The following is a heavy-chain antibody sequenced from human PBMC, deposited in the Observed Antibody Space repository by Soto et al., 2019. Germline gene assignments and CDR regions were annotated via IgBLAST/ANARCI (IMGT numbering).Heavy chain of an antibody. V-gene: IGHV3-74*01. CDR3: ARGGGYSYGYVGY. CDR1: GFSFSSYW. D-gene: IGHD5-18*01. J-gene: IGHJ4*02. Sequence: LRLSCAASGFSFSSYWKHWVRQAPGKGLVWVSRINSDGSSTSYADSVKGRFTISRDNAKNTLYLQMNSLRAEDTAVYYCARGGGYSYGYVGYWGQGTLVTVSS. CDR2: INSDGSST.